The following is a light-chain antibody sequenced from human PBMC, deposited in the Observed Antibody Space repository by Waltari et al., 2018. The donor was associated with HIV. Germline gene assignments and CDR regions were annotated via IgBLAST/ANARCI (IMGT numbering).Light chain of an antibody. CDR1: NSNIGSNT. CDR3: AAWDDSLNGVV. CDR2: NNK. V-gene: IGLV1-44*01. Sequence: QSVLTQPPSASGTPGQRVTISCSGSNSNIGSNTVNWYQQLPGTAPKLLIYNNKQRPSGVPDRISGSKSGTSASLAISGLQSEDEAYDYCAAWDDSLNGVVFGGGTKLTVL. J-gene: IGLJ2*01.